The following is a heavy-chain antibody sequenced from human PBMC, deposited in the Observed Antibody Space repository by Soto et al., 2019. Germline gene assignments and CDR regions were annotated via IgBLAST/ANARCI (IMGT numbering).Heavy chain of an antibody. Sequence: PSETLSLTCTVSGGSVSSGSYYRSWIRQPPGKGLEWIGYIYYSGSTNYNPSLKSRVTISVDTSKNQFSLKLSSVTAADTAVYYCAREAYYYDSSGYSYYFDYWGQGTLVTVSS. CDR3: AREAYYYDSSGYSYYFDY. J-gene: IGHJ4*02. CDR2: IYYSGST. V-gene: IGHV4-61*01. D-gene: IGHD3-22*01. CDR1: GGSVSSGSYY.